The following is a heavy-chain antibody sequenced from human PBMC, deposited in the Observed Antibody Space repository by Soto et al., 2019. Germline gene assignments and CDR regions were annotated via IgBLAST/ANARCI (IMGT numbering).Heavy chain of an antibody. Sequence: GASVKVSCKASGYTFTSYGISWVRQAPGQGLEWMGWISAYNGNTNYAQKLQGRVTMTTDTSTSTAYMELRSLRSDDTAVYYCARYTTKYTMVRGVTYFDYWGQGTLVTVSS. CDR2: ISAYNGNT. V-gene: IGHV1-18*04. CDR1: GYTFTSYG. CDR3: ARYTTKYTMVRGVTYFDY. D-gene: IGHD3-10*01. J-gene: IGHJ4*02.